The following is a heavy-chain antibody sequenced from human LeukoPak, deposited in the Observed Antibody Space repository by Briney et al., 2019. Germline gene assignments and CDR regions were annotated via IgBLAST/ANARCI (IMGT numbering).Heavy chain of an antibody. CDR3: AKDGGNYCGGDCYSGEFDY. Sequence: GGSLRLSCAASGFTFDDYAMHWVRQAPGKGLEWVAVIWYDGSNKYYADSVKGRFTISRDNSKNTLYLQMNSLRAEDTAVYYCAKDGGNYCGGDCYSGEFDYWGQGTLVTVSS. CDR2: IWYDGSNK. CDR1: GFTFDDYA. J-gene: IGHJ4*02. V-gene: IGHV3-33*06. D-gene: IGHD2-21*02.